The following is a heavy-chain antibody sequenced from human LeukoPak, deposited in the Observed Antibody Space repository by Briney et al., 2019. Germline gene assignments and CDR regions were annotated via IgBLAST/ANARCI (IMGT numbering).Heavy chain of an antibody. CDR2: IYTSGST. D-gene: IGHD3-9*01. CDR3: ARGDYDILPGYLNWFDL. V-gene: IGHV4-61*02. CDR1: GGSISSGSYY. Sequence: SETLSLTCTVSGGSISSGSYYWSWIRQPAGKGLEWIVRIYTSGSTNYNPSLKSRVTISVDTSKNQFSLKLSSVTAADTALYYCARGDYDILPGYLNWFDLWGQGTLVTVSS. J-gene: IGHJ5*02.